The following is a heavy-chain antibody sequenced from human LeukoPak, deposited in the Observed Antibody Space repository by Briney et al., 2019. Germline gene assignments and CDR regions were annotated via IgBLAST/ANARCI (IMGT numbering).Heavy chain of an antibody. CDR2: IKQDGSEK. Sequence: PGGSLRLSCAASGFIFSTYWMSWVRQAPGKGLEWVANIKQDGSEKYYMDSVKGRFTISRDNAKNSLYLQMNRPRAEDTAVYYCARDRFEDYGDTELGYWGQGTLVTVSS. CDR1: GFIFSTYW. V-gene: IGHV3-7*01. D-gene: IGHD4-17*01. CDR3: ARDRFEDYGDTELGY. J-gene: IGHJ4*02.